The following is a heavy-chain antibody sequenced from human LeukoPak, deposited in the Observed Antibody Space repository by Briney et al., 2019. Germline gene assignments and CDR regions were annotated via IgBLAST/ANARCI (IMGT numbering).Heavy chain of an antibody. D-gene: IGHD6-6*01. Sequence: PSETLSLTCTVTGGSISPFYWSWIRQPAGQGLEWIGRIHTSGSTAYNPYLKSRGTMSVDTSKNQFSLKLSSVTAADTAVYYCAREGSMTARPFVSIDYWGQGTLVTVSS. V-gene: IGHV4-4*07. CDR3: AREGSMTARPFVSIDY. CDR1: GGSISPFY. J-gene: IGHJ4*02. CDR2: IHTSGST.